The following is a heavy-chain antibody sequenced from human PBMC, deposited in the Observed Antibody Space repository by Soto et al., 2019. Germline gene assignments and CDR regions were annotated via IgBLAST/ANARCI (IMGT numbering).Heavy chain of an antibody. D-gene: IGHD5-18*01. CDR3: ARVRYSYGYYYYYGMDV. CDR2: INHSGST. Sequence: SETLSLTCAVYGGSFSCYYWSWIRQPPGKGLEWIGEINHSGSTNYNPSLKSRVTISVDTSKNQFSLKLSSVTAADTAVYYCARVRYSYGYYYYYGMDVWGQGTTVTVSS. J-gene: IGHJ6*02. V-gene: IGHV4-34*01. CDR1: GGSFSCYY.